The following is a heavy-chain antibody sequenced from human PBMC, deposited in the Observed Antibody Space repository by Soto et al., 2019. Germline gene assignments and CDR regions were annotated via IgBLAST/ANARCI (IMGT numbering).Heavy chain of an antibody. J-gene: IGHJ6*02. CDR3: ATKTGVGWEDGMDV. CDR1: GGSISSSSYY. V-gene: IGHV4-39*01. Sequence: QLQLQESGPGLVKPSETLSLTCTVSGGSISSSSYYWGWIRQPPGKGLEWIGSIYYSGSTYYNPSLKSRAPRTVDTSKNQSSLERSSVTAADTAVYYCATKTGVGWEDGMDVWGQGTTVTVSS. CDR2: IYYSGST. D-gene: IGHD6-19*01.